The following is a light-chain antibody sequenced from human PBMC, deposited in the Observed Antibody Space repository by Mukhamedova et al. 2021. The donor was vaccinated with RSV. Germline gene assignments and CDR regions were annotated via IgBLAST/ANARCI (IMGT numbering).Light chain of an antibody. J-gene: IGKJ1*01. Sequence: WYQRRVHGKVPKLLIYAASTLQSGVPSRFSGSGSGTDFTLTISSLQPEDVATYYCQKYNSAPLSGTFGQGTKVEIK. V-gene: IGKV1-27*01. CDR3: QKYNSAPLSGT. CDR2: AAS.